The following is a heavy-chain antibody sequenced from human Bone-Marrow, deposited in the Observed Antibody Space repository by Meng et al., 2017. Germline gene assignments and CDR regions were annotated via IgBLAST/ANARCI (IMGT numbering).Heavy chain of an antibody. J-gene: IGHJ6*02. Sequence: ASVKVSCKASGYTFTGYYMHWVRQAPGQGLEWMGWINPNSGGTNYAQKLQGRVTMTRDTSISTAYMELSRLRSDDTAVYYCATTRCSSTSCLPTYYYYGMDVWGQGTTVTVSS. CDR3: ATTRCSSTSCLPTYYYYGMDV. V-gene: IGHV1-2*02. CDR1: GYTFTGYY. CDR2: INPNSGGT. D-gene: IGHD2-2*01.